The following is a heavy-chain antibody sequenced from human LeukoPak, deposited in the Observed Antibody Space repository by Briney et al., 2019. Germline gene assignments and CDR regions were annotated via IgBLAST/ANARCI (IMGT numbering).Heavy chain of an antibody. CDR3: ARDYSSGWPGY. D-gene: IGHD6-19*01. CDR1: GFTFSSYT. V-gene: IGHV3-21*06. J-gene: IGHJ4*02. Sequence: GGSLRLSCAASGFTFSSYTMHWVRQAPGKGLDWVSSINSRSDTIFYAESVGGRFTISRDNVKNSLYLQLNSLRVEDTAIYYCARDYSSGWPGYWGQGTLVTVSS. CDR2: INSRSDTI.